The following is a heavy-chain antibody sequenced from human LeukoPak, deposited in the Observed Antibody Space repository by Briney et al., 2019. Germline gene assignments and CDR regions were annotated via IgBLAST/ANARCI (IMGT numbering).Heavy chain of an antibody. CDR3: ARDMYTLGFGELPFDY. CDR1: GFTFSSYA. V-gene: IGHV3-30-3*01. Sequence: GGSLRLSCAASGFTFSSYAMHWVRQAPGKGLEWVAVISYDGSNKYYADSVKGRFTISRDNSKNTLYLQMNSLRAEDTAVYYCARDMYTLGFGELPFDYWGQGTLVTVSS. D-gene: IGHD3-10*01. CDR2: ISYDGSNK. J-gene: IGHJ4*02.